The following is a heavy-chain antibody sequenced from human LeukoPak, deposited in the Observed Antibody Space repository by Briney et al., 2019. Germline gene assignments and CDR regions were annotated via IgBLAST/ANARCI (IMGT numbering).Heavy chain of an antibody. Sequence: PSETLSLTSTVSGGSVSSGSYYWSWIRQPPGKGLEWIGYIYYSGSTNYNPSLKSRVTISVDTSKNQFSLKLSSVTAADTAVYYCAREDGTRFDYWGQGTLVTVSS. CDR1: GGSVSSGSYY. V-gene: IGHV4-61*01. J-gene: IGHJ4*02. CDR3: AREDGTRFDY. CDR2: IYYSGST. D-gene: IGHD2-2*01.